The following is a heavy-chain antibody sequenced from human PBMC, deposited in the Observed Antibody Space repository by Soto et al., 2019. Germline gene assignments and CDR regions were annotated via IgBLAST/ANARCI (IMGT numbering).Heavy chain of an antibody. CDR3: ARHVLLPSSTFYDMEV. Sequence: QGQLVQSGAEVKKPGSSVKVSCTASEGTFSAYTINWVRQAPGQRLEWMARIIPKHGTATYAEKFQGRAATTADRSTNTAYLELSSLRSDDTAASYCARHVLLPSSTFYDMEVWGKGTTVTVSS. CDR1: EGTFSAYT. CDR2: IIPKHGTA. J-gene: IGHJ6*03. D-gene: IGHD3-3*02. V-gene: IGHV1-69*08.